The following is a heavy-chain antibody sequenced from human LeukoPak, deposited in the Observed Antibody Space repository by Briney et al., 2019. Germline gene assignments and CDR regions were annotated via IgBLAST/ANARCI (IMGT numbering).Heavy chain of an antibody. V-gene: IGHV1-2*02. CDR3: ARDEGGFGYYYYYMDV. J-gene: IGHJ6*03. CDR1: GYTFTSYY. D-gene: IGHD3-10*01. Sequence: ASVKVSCKASGYTFTSYYMHWVRQAPGQGLEWMGWINPNSGGTNYAQKFQGRVTMTRDTSISTAYMELSRLRSDDTAVYYCARDEGGFGYYYYYMDVWGKGTTVTVSS. CDR2: INPNSGGT.